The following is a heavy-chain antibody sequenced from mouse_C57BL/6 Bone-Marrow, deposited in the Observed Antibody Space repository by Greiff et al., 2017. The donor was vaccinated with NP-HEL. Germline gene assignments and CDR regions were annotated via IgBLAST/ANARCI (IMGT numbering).Heavy chain of an antibody. CDR2: ISDGGSYT. CDR1: GFTFSSYA. Sequence: EVMLVESGGGLVKPGGSLKLSCAASGFTFSSYALSWVRQTPAKRLEWVATISDGGSYTYYPDNVKGRFTISRDNAKNNLYLQMSHLKSEDTARYYCARYYGSSYWYFDVWGTGTTVTVSS. CDR3: ARYYGSSYWYFDV. J-gene: IGHJ1*03. V-gene: IGHV5-4*03. D-gene: IGHD1-1*01.